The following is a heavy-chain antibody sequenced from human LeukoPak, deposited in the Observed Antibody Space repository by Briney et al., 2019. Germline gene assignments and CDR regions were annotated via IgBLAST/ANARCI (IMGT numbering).Heavy chain of an antibody. V-gene: IGHV1-2*02. CDR3: ARAKGGHIVVVPAALDY. CDR1: GYTFTGYY. J-gene: IGHJ4*02. Sequence: ASVKVSCKASGYTFTGYYMHWVRQAPGQGLEWMGWINPSSGGTNYAQKFQGRVTMTRDTSISTAYMELSRLRSDDTAVYYCARAKGGHIVVVPAALDYWGQGTLVTISS. CDR2: INPSSGGT. D-gene: IGHD2-2*01.